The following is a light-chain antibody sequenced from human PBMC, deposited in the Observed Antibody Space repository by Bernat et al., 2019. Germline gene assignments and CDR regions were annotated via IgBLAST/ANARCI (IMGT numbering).Light chain of an antibody. CDR3: QQYHNWPLT. J-gene: IGKJ4*01. V-gene: IGKV3-11*01. Sequence: EIVLTQSPATLSLSPGESATLSCRASQNVGNFLAWYQHRPGQAPRLLIYDASTRATGVPARFSGSGSGTEFTLTISSLESEDFAVYYCQQYHNWPLTFGGGTRVEIK. CDR2: DAS. CDR1: QNVGNF.